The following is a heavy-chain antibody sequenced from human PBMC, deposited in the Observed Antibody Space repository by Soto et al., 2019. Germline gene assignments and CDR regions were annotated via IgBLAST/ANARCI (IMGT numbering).Heavy chain of an antibody. J-gene: IGHJ6*02. CDR3: ARVIVVVPAAIGGSYYYYGMDV. V-gene: IGHV6-1*01. CDR1: GDSVSSNSAA. D-gene: IGHD2-2*01. CDR2: TYYRSKWYN. Sequence: SQTLSLTCAISGDSVSSNSAAWNWIRQSPSRGLEWLGRTYYRSKWYNDYAVSVKSRITINPDTSKNQFSLQLNSVTPEDTAVYYCARVIVVVPAAIGGSYYYYGMDVWGQGTTVTVSS.